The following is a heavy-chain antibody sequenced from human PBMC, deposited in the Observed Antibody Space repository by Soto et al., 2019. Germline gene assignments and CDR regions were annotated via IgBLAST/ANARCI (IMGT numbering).Heavy chain of an antibody. CDR1: GGSITGHY. J-gene: IGHJ4*02. CDR2: IFYSGST. CDR3: ARVGSSGWSPDY. D-gene: IGHD6-19*01. Sequence: SETLSLTCAVSGGSITGHYWIWIRQPPGKRLEWIGYIFYSGSTNYNPSLKSRVTISVDTSKNHFSLKLSSVTAADTALYYCARVGSSGWSPDYWGQGTLVTV. V-gene: IGHV4-59*11.